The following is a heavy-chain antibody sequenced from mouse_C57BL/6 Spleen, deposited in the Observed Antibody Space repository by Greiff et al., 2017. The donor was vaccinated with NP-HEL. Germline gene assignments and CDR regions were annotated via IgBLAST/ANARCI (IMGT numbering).Heavy chain of an antibody. V-gene: IGHV6-6*01. J-gene: IGHJ2*01. CDR2: IRNKANNHAT. CDR1: GFTFSDAW. Sequence: EVKVEESGGGLVQPGGSMKLSCAASGFTFSDAWMDWVRQSPEKGLEWVAEIRNKANNHATYYAESVKGRFTISRDDSKSSVYLQMNSLRAEDTGIYYCTRPANWDGFDYWGQGTTLTVSS. CDR3: TRPANWDGFDY. D-gene: IGHD4-1*01.